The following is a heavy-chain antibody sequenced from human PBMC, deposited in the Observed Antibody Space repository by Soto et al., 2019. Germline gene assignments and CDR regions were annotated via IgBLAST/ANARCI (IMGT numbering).Heavy chain of an antibody. CDR3: AKDPGYSSPGPEDY. V-gene: IGHV3-23*01. J-gene: IGHJ4*02. CDR1: GFTFSSYA. CDR2: ISGSGGST. D-gene: IGHD6-13*01. Sequence: GGSLRLSCAASGFTFSSYAMSWVRQAPGKGLEWVSAISGSGGSTYYADSVKGRFTISRDNSKNTLYLQMNSLRAEDSAVYYCAKDPGYSSPGPEDYWGQGTLVTVSS.